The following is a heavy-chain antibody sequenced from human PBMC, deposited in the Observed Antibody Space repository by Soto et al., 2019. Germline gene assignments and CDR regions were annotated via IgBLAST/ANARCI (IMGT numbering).Heavy chain of an antibody. Sequence: LSLTCTVSGVSISSVGHFWSWIRQPPGKGLEWIANIYYSGSTYYNPSLRSRVLISVDTSQNQFSLKLSSVTAADTAVFFCARAETASIYFDSWGQGVLVTVSS. V-gene: IGHV4-31*03. CDR1: GVSISSVGHF. D-gene: IGHD5-18*01. CDR2: IYYSGST. J-gene: IGHJ4*02. CDR3: ARAETASIYFDS.